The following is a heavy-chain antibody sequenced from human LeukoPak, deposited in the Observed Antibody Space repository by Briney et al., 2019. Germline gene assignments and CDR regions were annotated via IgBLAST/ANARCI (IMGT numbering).Heavy chain of an antibody. CDR3: AKTAYDFWSGLNWFDP. CDR1: GFTSSSYA. V-gene: IGHV3-23*01. D-gene: IGHD3-3*01. J-gene: IGHJ5*02. CDR2: ISGSGGST. Sequence: GGSLRLSCAASGFTSSSYAMSWVRQAPGKGLEWVSAISGSGGSTYYADSVKGRFTISRDNSKNTLYLQMNSLRAEDTAVYYCAKTAYDFWSGLNWFDPWGQGTLVTVSS.